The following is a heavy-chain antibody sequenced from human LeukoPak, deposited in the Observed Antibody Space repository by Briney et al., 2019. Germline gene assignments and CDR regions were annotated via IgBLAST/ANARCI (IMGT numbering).Heavy chain of an antibody. CDR1: GFTFDDYV. CDR2: IYSGGST. J-gene: IGHJ6*03. CDR3: AMTTYYYYMDV. V-gene: IGHV3-53*01. D-gene: IGHD4-11*01. Sequence: GGSLRLSCLASGFTFDDYVMTWVRQAAGKRLEWVSVIYSGGSTYYADSVKGRFTISRDNSKNTLYLQMNSLRAEDTAVYYCAMTTYYYYMDVWGKGTTVTVSS.